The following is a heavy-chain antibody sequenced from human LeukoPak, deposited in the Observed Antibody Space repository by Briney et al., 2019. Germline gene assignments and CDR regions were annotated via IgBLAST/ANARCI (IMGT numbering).Heavy chain of an antibody. V-gene: IGHV3-30*18. CDR2: ISYDGSNK. CDR1: GFTFSSYA. Sequence: GGSLRLSCAASGFTFSSYAMSWVRQAPGKGLEWVAVISYDGSNKYYADSVKGRFTISRDNSKNTLYLQMNSLRAEDTAVYYCAKLTSGLDYWGQGTLVTVSS. J-gene: IGHJ4*02. CDR3: AKLTSGLDY. D-gene: IGHD6-19*01.